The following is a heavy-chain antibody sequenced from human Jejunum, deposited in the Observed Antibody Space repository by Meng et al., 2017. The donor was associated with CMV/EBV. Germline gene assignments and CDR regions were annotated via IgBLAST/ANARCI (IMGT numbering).Heavy chain of an antibody. CDR3: AKDRSAYYYYGMDV. V-gene: IGHV3-23*01. CDR2: ISASGT. CDR1: GFTFSSYA. Sequence: ASGFTFSSYAMTWVRQAPGKGLEWVSGISASGTYYADSVRGRFTISRDNSKYMFYLQMNSLRAEDTAVYYCAKDRSAYYYYGMDVWGQGTTVTVSS. J-gene: IGHJ6*01.